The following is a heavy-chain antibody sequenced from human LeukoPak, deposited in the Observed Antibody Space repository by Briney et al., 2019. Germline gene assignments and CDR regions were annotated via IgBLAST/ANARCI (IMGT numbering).Heavy chain of an antibody. D-gene: IGHD3-22*01. J-gene: IGHJ6*03. Sequence: ASVKVSCKASGYTFTGYYMHWVRQATGQGLEWMGWMNPNSGNTGYAQNFQGRVTMTRNTSISTAYMELSSLRSEDTAVYYCARRYSDSGNYYYMDVWGKGTTVTISS. CDR3: ARRYSDSGNYYYMDV. CDR1: GYTFTGYY. CDR2: MNPNSGNT. V-gene: IGHV1-8*02.